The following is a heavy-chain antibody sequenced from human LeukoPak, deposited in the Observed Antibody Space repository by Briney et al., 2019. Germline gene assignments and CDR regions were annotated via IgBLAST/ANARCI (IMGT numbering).Heavy chain of an antibody. J-gene: IGHJ4*02. CDR1: GFTFSSYA. V-gene: IGHV3-23*01. D-gene: IGHD3-10*01. CDR2: ISGSGGST. Sequence: GGSLRLSCAASGFTFSSYAMSWVRQAPGKGLEWASAISGSGGSTYYADSVKGRFTISRDNSKNTLYLQMNSLRAEDTAVYYCAKAGGRQPLTFDYWGQGTLVTVSS. CDR3: AKAGGRQPLTFDY.